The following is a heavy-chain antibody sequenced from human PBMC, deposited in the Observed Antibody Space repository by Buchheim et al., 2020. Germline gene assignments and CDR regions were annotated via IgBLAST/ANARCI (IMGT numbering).Heavy chain of an antibody. V-gene: IGHV3-30*18. Sequence: QVQLVESGGGVVQPGRSLRLSCAASGFTFSSYGMHWVRQAQGKGLEWVAVISYDGSNKYYADSVKGRFTISRDNSKNTLYLQMNSLRAEDTAVYYCAKEYFLRWTKGLFKYWGQATL. CDR2: ISYDGSNK. CDR3: AKEYFLRWTKGLFKY. CDR1: GFTFSSYG. D-gene: IGHD3-3*01. J-gene: IGHJ4*02.